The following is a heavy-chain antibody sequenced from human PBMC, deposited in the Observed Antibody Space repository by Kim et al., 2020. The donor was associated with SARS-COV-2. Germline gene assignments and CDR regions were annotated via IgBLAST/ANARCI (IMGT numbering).Heavy chain of an antibody. J-gene: IGHJ5*02. CDR1: GGSISSSSYY. CDR2: IYYSGST. CDR3: ARHVAGYSSSWYTSNWFDP. D-gene: IGHD6-13*01. Sequence: SETLSLTCTVSGGSISSSSYYWGWIRQPPGKGLEWIGSIYYSGSTYYNPSLKSRVTISVDTSKNQFSLKLSSVTAADTAVYYCARHVAGYSSSWYTSNWFDPWGQGTLVTVSS. V-gene: IGHV4-39*01.